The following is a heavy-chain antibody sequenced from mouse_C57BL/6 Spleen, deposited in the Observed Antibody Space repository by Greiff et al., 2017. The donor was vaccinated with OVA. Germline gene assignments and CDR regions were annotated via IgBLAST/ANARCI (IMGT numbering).Heavy chain of an antibody. CDR1: GFTFSSYA. CDR2: ISAGGSYT. V-gene: IGHV5-4*01. CDR3: ARDDDDAWFAY. Sequence: EVKVVESGGGLVKPGGSLKLSCAASGFTFSSYAMSWVRQTPETRLAWVATISAGGSYTYYPATVQGRFPISRDNAKNNLYLQMSHLKSEDTAMYDCARDDDDAWFAYWGQGTLVTVSA. J-gene: IGHJ3*01. D-gene: IGHD2-4*01.